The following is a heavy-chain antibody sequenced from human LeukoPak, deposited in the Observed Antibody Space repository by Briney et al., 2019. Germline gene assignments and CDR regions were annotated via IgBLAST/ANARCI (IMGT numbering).Heavy chain of an antibody. CDR3: ARGRYGPRLGN. CDR2: INNSGST. V-gene: IGHV4-34*01. Sequence: SETLSLTCAVYGASFSDSYWSWIRQSPEKGLEWTGEINNSGSTSYNPSLNSRVIMSVDRSKNQFSLRLTSVTAADTAVYYCARGRYGPRLGNWGQGTLVTVSS. D-gene: IGHD3-16*01. CDR1: GASFSDSY. J-gene: IGHJ4*02.